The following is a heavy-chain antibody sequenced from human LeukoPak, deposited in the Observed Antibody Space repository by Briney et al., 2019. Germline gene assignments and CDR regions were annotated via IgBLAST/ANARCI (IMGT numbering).Heavy chain of an antibody. Sequence: PGGSLRLPCAVSGLTFSDVWMSWVRQAPGKGLEWVGRITTTAHGATTDYAAPVKGRFTISRDDSKNTVYLQMNSLKTEDTALYYCSEGLAYWGQGTLVTVSS. CDR1: GLTFSDVW. J-gene: IGHJ4*02. V-gene: IGHV3-15*01. CDR3: SEGLAY. CDR2: ITTTAHGATT.